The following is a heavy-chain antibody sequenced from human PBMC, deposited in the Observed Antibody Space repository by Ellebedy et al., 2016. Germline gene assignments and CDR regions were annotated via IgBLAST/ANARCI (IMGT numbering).Heavy chain of an antibody. J-gene: IGHJ2*01. D-gene: IGHD3-3*02. CDR3: ARGIGQYWYFDL. CDR2: INPSGGST. Sequence: ASVKVSCXASGYTFTSYYMHWVRQAPGQGLEWMGIINPSGGSTSYAQKFQGRVTMTRDTSTSTVYTELSSLRSEDTAVYYCARGIGQYWYFDLWGRGTLVTVSS. CDR1: GYTFTSYY. V-gene: IGHV1-46*01.